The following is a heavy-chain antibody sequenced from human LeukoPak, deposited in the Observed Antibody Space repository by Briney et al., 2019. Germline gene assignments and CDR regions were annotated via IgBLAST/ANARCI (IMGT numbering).Heavy chain of an antibody. V-gene: IGHV1-2*02. CDR2: INPNSGGT. CDR1: GYTFTGHY. CDR3: AREASGIAVAGTGYNWFDP. D-gene: IGHD6-19*01. Sequence: ASVKVSCKASGYTFTGHYMHWVRQAPGQGLEWMGWINPNSGGTNYAQKFQGRVTMTRDTSISTAYMELSRLRSDDTAVYYCAREASGIAVAGTGYNWFDPWGQGTLVTVSS. J-gene: IGHJ5*02.